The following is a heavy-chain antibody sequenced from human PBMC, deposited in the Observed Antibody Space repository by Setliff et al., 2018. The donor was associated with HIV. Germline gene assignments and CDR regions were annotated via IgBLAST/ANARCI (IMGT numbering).Heavy chain of an antibody. J-gene: IGHJ4*02. CDR1: GYSISNGYY. Sequence: SETLSLTCAVSGYSISNGYYWGWLRQSPGKGLEWIGSMFHSGNTYYNPSLESRVSMSVDTSTNQVSLQLSSVTAADTAVYYCVATTHNFWSAYTSWGQGTPVTVSS. CDR2: MFHSGNT. CDR3: VATTHNFWSAYTS. D-gene: IGHD3-3*01. V-gene: IGHV4-38-2*01.